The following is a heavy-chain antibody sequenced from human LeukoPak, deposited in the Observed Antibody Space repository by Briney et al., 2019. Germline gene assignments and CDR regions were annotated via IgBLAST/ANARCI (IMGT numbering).Heavy chain of an antibody. V-gene: IGHV4-39*07. CDR3: ASASRGSFDY. J-gene: IGHJ4*02. CDR1: GGSISSGSYY. D-gene: IGHD6-25*01. Sequence: SETLSLTCTVSGGSISSGSYYWSWIRQPPGKELEWIASIYYSGSTYYNPSLKSRVTISVDTSKNQFSLKLSSVTAADTAVYYCASASRGSFDYWGQGTLVTVSS. CDR2: IYYSGST.